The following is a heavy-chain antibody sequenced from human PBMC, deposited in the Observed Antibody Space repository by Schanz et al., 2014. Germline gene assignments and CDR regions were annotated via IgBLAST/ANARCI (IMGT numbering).Heavy chain of an antibody. CDR1: GGDIGNYY. CDR2: IHQSGGT. D-gene: IGHD3-3*01. J-gene: IGHJ5*02. Sequence: QVQLQESGPGLVKPSETLSLTCSVSGGDIGNYYWSWIRQPPGKGLEWIGYIHQSGGTNYNPSLKSRATILVDTSTNQFSLRLTSLTAADTAVYYCAKFLYDDPSWGQGTLVTVSS. CDR3: AKFLYDDPS. V-gene: IGHV4-59*08.